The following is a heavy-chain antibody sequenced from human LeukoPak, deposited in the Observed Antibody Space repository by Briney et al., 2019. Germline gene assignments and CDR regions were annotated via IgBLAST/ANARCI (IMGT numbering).Heavy chain of an antibody. Sequence: ASVKVSCKASGYTFTGYYMHWVRQAPGQGLEWMGWINPNSGATNYAQNFQGRVTMTRDTSISTAYMELSRLRSDDTALCYCARTGTPTADWFDPWGQGTLVTVSS. CDR1: GYTFTGYY. D-gene: IGHD1-1*01. J-gene: IGHJ5*02. V-gene: IGHV1-2*02. CDR2: INPNSGAT. CDR3: ARTGTPTADWFDP.